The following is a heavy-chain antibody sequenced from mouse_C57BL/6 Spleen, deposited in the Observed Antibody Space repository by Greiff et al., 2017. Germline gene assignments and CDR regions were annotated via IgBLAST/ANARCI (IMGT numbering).Heavy chain of an antibody. Sequence: VQLQQPGAELVRPGTSVKLSCKASGYTFTSYWMHWVKQRPGQGLEWIGVIDPSDSYTNYNQKFKGKATLTVDTSSSTAYMQLSSLTSEDSAVYYCGRLGRDFDYWGQGTTLTVSS. CDR3: GRLGRDFDY. V-gene: IGHV1-59*01. CDR2: IDPSDSYT. J-gene: IGHJ2*01. CDR1: GYTFTSYW. D-gene: IGHD4-1*01.